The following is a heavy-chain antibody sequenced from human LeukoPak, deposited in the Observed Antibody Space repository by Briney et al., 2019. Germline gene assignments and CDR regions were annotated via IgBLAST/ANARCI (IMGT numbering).Heavy chain of an antibody. D-gene: IGHD6-19*01. CDR2: NYGDEDK. Sequence: SGATLVQPTQTLTLTCTFSGFSFSTRRVGVGWVRQRPGKALEWLALNYGDEDKRYSPSLTSRLTINKDTTKNQVVLTMTNVDPVDTATYYCAHSYSSGWYHYFDYWGQGTLVTVSS. CDR1: GFSFSTRRVG. J-gene: IGHJ4*02. CDR3: AHSYSSGWYHYFDY. V-gene: IGHV2-5*02.